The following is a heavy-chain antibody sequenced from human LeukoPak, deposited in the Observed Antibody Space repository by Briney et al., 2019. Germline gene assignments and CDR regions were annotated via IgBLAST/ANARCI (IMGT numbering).Heavy chain of an antibody. Sequence: SVKVSCKASGGTFINYTISWVRQAPGQGVEWMGRIIPMLGIANYTQKFQGRVTITADKSTSTAYMELSSLRSEDTAVYYCAVSYCSSTSCYFGYYYGMDVWGQGTTVTVSS. CDR3: AVSYCSSTSCYFGYYYGMDV. J-gene: IGHJ6*02. CDR2: IIPMLGIA. V-gene: IGHV1-69*02. D-gene: IGHD2-2*01. CDR1: GGTFINYT.